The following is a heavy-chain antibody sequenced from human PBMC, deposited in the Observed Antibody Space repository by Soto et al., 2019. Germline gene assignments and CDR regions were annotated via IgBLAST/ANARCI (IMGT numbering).Heavy chain of an antibody. Sequence: ASVKVSCKASGYTFTSYDINWVRQGTGQGLEWMGWMNPNSGNTGYAQKFQGRVTMTRNTSISTAYMELSSLRSEDTAVYYCARGSGSLAKWLRLPLDYYYYMDVWGKGTTVTVSS. CDR2: MNPNSGNT. V-gene: IGHV1-8*01. J-gene: IGHJ6*03. CDR3: ARGSGSLAKWLRLPLDYYYYMDV. CDR1: GYTFTSYD. D-gene: IGHD5-12*01.